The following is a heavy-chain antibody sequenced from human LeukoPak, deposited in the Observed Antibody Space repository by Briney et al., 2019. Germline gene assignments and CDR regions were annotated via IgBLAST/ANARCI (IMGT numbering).Heavy chain of an antibody. J-gene: IGHJ6*02. V-gene: IGHV1-8*01. Sequence: ASVKVSCKASGYTFTSCDIHWVRRATGQGLEWMGWMNPDPGSTGYAQKFQGRVAMTRDTSIGTAYMELSSLRSEDTAVYYCARVLGRPSLYYGMDVWGQGTTVTVSS. CDR3: ARVLGRPSLYYGMDV. CDR2: MNPDPGST. CDR1: GYTFTSCD. D-gene: IGHD3-16*01.